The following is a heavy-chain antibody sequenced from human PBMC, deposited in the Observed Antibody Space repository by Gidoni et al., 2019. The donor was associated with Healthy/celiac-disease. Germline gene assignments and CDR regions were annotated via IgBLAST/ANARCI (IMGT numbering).Heavy chain of an antibody. J-gene: IGHJ6*02. Sequence: QVQLVESGGGVVQPGRSLRLSCAASGFTFSSYGMHWVRQAPGKGLEWVAVIWYDGSNKYYADSVKGRFTISRDNSKNTLYLQMNSLRAEDTAVYYCARDAVTTTRMDVWGQGTTVTVSS. CDR1: GFTFSSYG. CDR3: ARDAVTTTRMDV. CDR2: IWYDGSNK. D-gene: IGHD4-4*01. V-gene: IGHV3-33*01.